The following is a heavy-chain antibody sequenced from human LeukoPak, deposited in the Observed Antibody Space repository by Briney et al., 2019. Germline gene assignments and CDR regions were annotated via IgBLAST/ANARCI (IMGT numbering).Heavy chain of an antibody. CDR2: ISWNSCSI. CDR3: AKDMRAEYYDILTGYLDY. CDR1: GFTFDDYA. J-gene: IGHJ4*02. D-gene: IGHD3-9*01. Sequence: GGSLRLSCAASGFTFDDYAMHWVRQAPGKGLEWVSGISWNSCSIGYADSVKGRFTISRDNAKNSLYLQMNSLRAEDTALYYCAKDMRAEYYDILTGYLDYWGQGTLATVSS. V-gene: IGHV3-9*01.